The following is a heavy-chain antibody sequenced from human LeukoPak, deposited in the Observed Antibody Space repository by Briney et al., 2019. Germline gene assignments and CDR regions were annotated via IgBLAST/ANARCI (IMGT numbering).Heavy chain of an antibody. CDR1: GFTFSSYW. V-gene: IGHV3-7*01. Sequence: GGSLRLSCVASGFTFSSYWMSWVRQAPGKGLEWVANIKQDGSEKYYVDSVKGRFTISRDNAKNSLYLQMNSLRAEDTAVYYCARDPGLRYFDYWGQGTLVTVSS. CDR2: IKQDGSEK. D-gene: IGHD3-16*01. J-gene: IGHJ4*02. CDR3: ARDPGLRYFDY.